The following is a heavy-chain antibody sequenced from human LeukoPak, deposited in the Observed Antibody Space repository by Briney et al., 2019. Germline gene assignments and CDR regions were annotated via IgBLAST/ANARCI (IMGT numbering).Heavy chain of an antibody. CDR1: GYTFTSYG. CDR2: IIPIFGTA. V-gene: IGHV1-69*13. D-gene: IGHD4-17*01. CDR3: AHLPNGHDDYGDYRLAYYFDY. J-gene: IGHJ4*02. Sequence: SVKVSCKASGYTFTSYGISWVRQAPGQGLEWMGGIIPIFGTANYAQKFQGRVTITADESTSTAYMELSSLRSEDTAVYYCAHLPNGHDDYGDYRLAYYFDYWGQGTLVTVSS.